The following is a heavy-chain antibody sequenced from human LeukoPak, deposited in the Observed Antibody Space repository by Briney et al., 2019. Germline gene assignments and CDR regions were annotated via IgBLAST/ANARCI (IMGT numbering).Heavy chain of an antibody. CDR3: TRQVGSYYPLDLDY. CDR1: GFTFSSYE. V-gene: IGHV3-48*03. Sequence: GGSLRLSCAASGFTFSSYEMNWVRQAPGKGLEWVSYISSSGSTIYYADSVKGRFTISRDNAKNSLYLQMNSLKTEDTAVYYCTRQVGSYYPLDLDYWGQGTLVTVSS. J-gene: IGHJ4*02. CDR2: ISSSGSTI. D-gene: IGHD1-26*01.